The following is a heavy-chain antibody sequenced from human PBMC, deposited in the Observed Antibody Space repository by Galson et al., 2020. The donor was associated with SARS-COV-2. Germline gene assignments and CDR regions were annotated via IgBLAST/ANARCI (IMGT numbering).Heavy chain of an antibody. V-gene: IGHV4-59*01. CDR1: GGSISSYY. Sequence: SETLSLTCTVSGGSISSYYWSWIRQPPGKGLEWIGYIYYSRSTNYNPSLKSRVTISVDTSKNQFSLKLSSVTAADTAVYYCARGLGRYYDSSGYTDYYYYYMDVWGKGTTVTVSS. CDR2: IYYSRST. D-gene: IGHD3-22*01. CDR3: ARGLGRYYDSSGYTDYYYYYMDV. J-gene: IGHJ6*03.